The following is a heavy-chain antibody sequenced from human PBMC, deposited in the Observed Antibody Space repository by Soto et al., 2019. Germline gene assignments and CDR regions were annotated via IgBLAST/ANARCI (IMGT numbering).Heavy chain of an antibody. Sequence: SETLSLTCTVSGGSISSYYWSWIRQPPGKGLEWIGYIYYSGSTNYNPSLKSRVTISVDTSKNQFSLKLSSVTAADTAVYYCATVAHSSSGEGGYYYYGMDVWGQGTTVTVSS. CDR2: IYYSGST. CDR3: ATVAHSSSGEGGYYYYGMDV. D-gene: IGHD6-6*01. V-gene: IGHV4-59*01. J-gene: IGHJ6*02. CDR1: GGSISSYY.